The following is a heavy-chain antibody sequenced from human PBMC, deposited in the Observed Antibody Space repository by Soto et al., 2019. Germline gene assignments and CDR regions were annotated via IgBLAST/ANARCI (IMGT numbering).Heavy chain of an antibody. CDR2: ISYDGSNK. V-gene: IGHV3-30-3*01. CDR1: GFTFSSYA. CDR3: AREMAGPQGGPKGEDYYYGMDV. Sequence: PGGSLRLSCAASGFTFSSYAMHWFRQAPGKGLEWVAVISYDGSNKYYADSVKGRFTISRDNSKNTLYLQMNSLRAEDTAVYYCAREMAGPQGGPKGEDYYYGMDVWGQGTTVTVSS. D-gene: IGHD2-15*01. J-gene: IGHJ6*02.